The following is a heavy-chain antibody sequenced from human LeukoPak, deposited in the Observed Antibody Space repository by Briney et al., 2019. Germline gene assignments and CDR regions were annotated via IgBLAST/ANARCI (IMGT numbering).Heavy chain of an antibody. J-gene: IGHJ3*02. CDR1: GGSISSYY. Sequence: ASETLSLTCTVSGGSISSYYWSWIRQPPGKGLEWIGYIYYSGSTNYNPSLKSRLTISVDTSKNQFSPKLSSVTAADTAVYYCAKGTSPYYDILTGYSNIYAFDIWGQGTMVTVSS. CDR3: AKGTSPYYDILTGYSNIYAFDI. CDR2: IYYSGST. D-gene: IGHD3-9*01. V-gene: IGHV4-59*08.